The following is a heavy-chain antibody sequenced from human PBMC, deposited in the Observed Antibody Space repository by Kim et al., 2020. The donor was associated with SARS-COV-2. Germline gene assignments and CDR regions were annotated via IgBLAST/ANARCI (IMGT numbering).Heavy chain of an antibody. D-gene: IGHD3-10*01. CDR1: GFTFSSYE. CDR3: ARDRGGPGSYYYYGMDV. V-gene: IGHV3-48*03. CDR2: ISSSGRTI. Sequence: GGSLRLSCAASGFTFSSYEMNWVRQAPGKGLEWVSYISSSGRTIYYADSVKGRFTISRDNAKNSLYLQMNSLRAEDTAVYYCARDRGGPGSYYYYGMDVWGQGTTVTVSS. J-gene: IGHJ6*02.